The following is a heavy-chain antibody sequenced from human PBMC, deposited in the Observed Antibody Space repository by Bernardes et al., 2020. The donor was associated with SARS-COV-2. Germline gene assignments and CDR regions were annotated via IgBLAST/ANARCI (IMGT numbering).Heavy chain of an antibody. CDR1: GFTFSRYG. CDR3: ARDANYYGLDV. Sequence: GGSLRLSCAASGFTFSRYGIHWVRQSPGKGLEWVAVIWNDGSNKYYADSVKGRFTISRDNSKNTLYLQMNSLRAEDTAVYYCARDANYYGLDVWGQGTTVTVSS. CDR2: IWNDGSNK. V-gene: IGHV3-33*01. J-gene: IGHJ6*02.